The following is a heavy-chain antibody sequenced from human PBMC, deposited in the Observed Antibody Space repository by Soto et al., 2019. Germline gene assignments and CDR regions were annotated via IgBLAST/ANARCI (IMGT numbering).Heavy chain of an antibody. V-gene: IGHV1-18*01. D-gene: IGHD3-3*01. CDR2: ISAYNGNT. CDR1: GYTYTSYG. CDR3: ARHGNGRSGYYRTFGY. J-gene: IGHJ4*02. Sequence: ASVKVSCKASGYTYTSYGISWVRQAPGQGLEWMGWISAYNGNTNYAQKLQGRVTMTTDTSTSTAYMELRSLRSDDTAVYYCARHGNGRSGYYRTFGYWGQGTLVTVSA.